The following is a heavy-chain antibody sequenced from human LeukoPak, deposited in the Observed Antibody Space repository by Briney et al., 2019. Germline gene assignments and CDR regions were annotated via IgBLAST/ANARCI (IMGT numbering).Heavy chain of an antibody. V-gene: IGHV3-20*04. CDR1: GFTFSSYG. D-gene: IGHD3-22*01. CDR2: INWNGGSR. CDR3: ARDGITMIVVVMFDY. J-gene: IGHJ4*02. Sequence: PGGSLRLSCAASGFTFSSYGMHWVRQAPGKGLEWVSGINWNGGSRGYADSVKGRFTMSRDNAKNSLYLQMNSLRAEDTAVYYCARDGITMIVVVMFDYWGQGTLVTVSS.